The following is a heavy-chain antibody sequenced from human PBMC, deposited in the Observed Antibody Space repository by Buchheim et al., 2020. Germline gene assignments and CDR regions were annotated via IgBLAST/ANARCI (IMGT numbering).Heavy chain of an antibody. Sequence: EVQLLESGGGLGQPGGSLRLSCVASGFTVNSYAMNWVRQAPGKGLEWISSMSGSGTSTYYADSVKGRFTMSRDTSKNTLYLEMISLRAEDTAIFYCAKGHYSYGHSPFDYWGQGTL. CDR3: AKGHYSYGHSPFDY. J-gene: IGHJ4*02. CDR1: GFTVNSYA. V-gene: IGHV3-23*01. CDR2: MSGSGTST. D-gene: IGHD5-18*01.